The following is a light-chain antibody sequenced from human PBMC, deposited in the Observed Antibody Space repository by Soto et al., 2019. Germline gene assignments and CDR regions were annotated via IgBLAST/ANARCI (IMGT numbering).Light chain of an antibody. Sequence: EIVLTQSPATLSLSPGERATLSCRASQSVSSYLAWYQQKPGQAPRLLIYDASNRATGIPARFSGSGSGTDFTPTISSLEPEDFEVYYCQQRSNWPWTLGQGTKVDIK. CDR3: QQRSNWPWT. CDR2: DAS. CDR1: QSVSSY. J-gene: IGKJ1*01. V-gene: IGKV3-11*01.